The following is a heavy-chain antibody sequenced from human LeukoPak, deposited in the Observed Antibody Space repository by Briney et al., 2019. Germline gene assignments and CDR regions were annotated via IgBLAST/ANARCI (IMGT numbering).Heavy chain of an antibody. D-gene: IGHD1-26*01. J-gene: IGHJ4*02. CDR2: ISAYNGNT. V-gene: IGHV1-18*01. CDR1: GYTFTSYG. CDR3: ARVGAGRTNDY. Sequence: ASVKVSCKASGYTFTSYGISWVRQAPGQGLEWMGWISAYNGNTNYAQKLQGRVTMTTDTSTSTAYVELRSLRSDDTAVYYCARVGAGRTNDYWGQGTLVTVSS.